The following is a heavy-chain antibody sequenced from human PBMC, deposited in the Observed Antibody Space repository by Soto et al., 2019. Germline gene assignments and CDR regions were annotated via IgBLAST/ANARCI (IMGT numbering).Heavy chain of an antibody. D-gene: IGHD6-13*01. CDR3: ASSNIAAAGFYYYGMDV. CDR1: GGSISPNY. J-gene: IGHJ6*02. V-gene: IGHV4-59*01. CDR2: IYYSGST. Sequence: SETLSLTCSVSGGSISPNYWSWIRQPPGKGLEWIGYIYYSGSTNYNPSLKSRVTISVDTSKNQFSLKLSSVTAADTAVYYCASSNIAAAGFYYYGMDVWGRGTTVTVSS.